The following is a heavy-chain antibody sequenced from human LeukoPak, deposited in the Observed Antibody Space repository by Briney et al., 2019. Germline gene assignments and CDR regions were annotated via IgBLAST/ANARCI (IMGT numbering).Heavy chain of an antibody. CDR3: ASGAPGSYYSTPFDY. Sequence: PSETLSLTCAVYGGSFSGYYWSWIRRPPGKGLEWIGEINHSGSTNYNPSLKSRVTISVDTSKNQFSLKLSSVTAADTAVYYCASGAPGSYYSTPFDYWGQGTLVTVSS. V-gene: IGHV4-34*01. J-gene: IGHJ4*02. CDR2: INHSGST. D-gene: IGHD1-26*01. CDR1: GGSFSGYY.